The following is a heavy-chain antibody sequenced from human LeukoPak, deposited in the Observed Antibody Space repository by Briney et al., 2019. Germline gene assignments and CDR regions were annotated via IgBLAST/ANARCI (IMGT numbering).Heavy chain of an antibody. D-gene: IGHD6-19*01. J-gene: IGHJ6*02. Sequence: PGGSLRLSCTASGFTFTTYAMHWVRQAPGKGLEWVALISYDGSNKYYADSVEGRFTISRDNSKNTLYLQMNSLRAEDTAVYYCARDHRSYGYTSGWSLSDGMDVWGQGATVTVSS. CDR1: GFTFTTYA. CDR2: ISYDGSNK. V-gene: IGHV3-30-3*01. CDR3: ARDHRSYGYTSGWSLSDGMDV.